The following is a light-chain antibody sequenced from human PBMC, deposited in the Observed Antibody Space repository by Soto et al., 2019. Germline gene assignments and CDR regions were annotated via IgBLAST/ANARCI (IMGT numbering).Light chain of an antibody. J-gene: IGKJ4*01. CDR2: DAS. CDR1: QDISNY. CDR3: QHYENLPS. V-gene: IGKV1-33*01. Sequence: IHLTQSPSSLSASVLDMFTITCQASQDISNYLIWHQQKPGKAPKALIHDASILATGVPSRFSGSGSGTDFTFTINSLQPEYIATYYCQHYENLPSFGGGTKVDIK.